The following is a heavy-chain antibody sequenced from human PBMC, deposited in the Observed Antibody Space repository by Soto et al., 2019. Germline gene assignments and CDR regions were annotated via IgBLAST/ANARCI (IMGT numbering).Heavy chain of an antibody. V-gene: IGHV4-4*02. Sequence: SETLSLTCAVSSGSISSSNWWSWVRQPPGKGLEWIGEIYHSGSTNYNPSLKSRVTISVDKSKNQFSLKLSSVTAADTAVYYCARVSLIERLHYYYYYMDVWGKGTTVTVSS. D-gene: IGHD2-21*01. J-gene: IGHJ6*03. CDR2: IYHSGST. CDR1: SGSISSSNW. CDR3: ARVSLIERLHYYYYYMDV.